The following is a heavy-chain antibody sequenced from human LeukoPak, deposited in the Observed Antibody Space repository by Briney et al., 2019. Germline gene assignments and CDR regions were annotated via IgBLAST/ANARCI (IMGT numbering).Heavy chain of an antibody. D-gene: IGHD3-10*01. J-gene: IGHJ4*02. V-gene: IGHV4-59*01. CDR1: GGSISSYY. CDR2: IYYSGST. Sequence: PSETLSLICTVSGGSISSYYWSWIRQPPGKGLEWIGYIYYSGSTNYNPSLKSRVTISVDTSKNQFSLKLSSVTAADTAVYYCARASSYGYFDYWGQGTLVTVSS. CDR3: ARASSYGYFDY.